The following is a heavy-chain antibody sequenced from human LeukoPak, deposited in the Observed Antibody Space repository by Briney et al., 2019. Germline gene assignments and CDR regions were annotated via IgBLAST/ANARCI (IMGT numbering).Heavy chain of an antibody. J-gene: IGHJ4*02. CDR3: ARARGYYNAGNDY. CDR1: GFTFSSYS. D-gene: IGHD3-9*01. Sequence: KTGGSLRLSCAASGFTFSSYSMSWVRQAPGKGLEWVSSISSSSSYIYYADSVKGRFTISRDNAKNSLYLQMNSLRAEDTAVYYCARARGYYNAGNDYWGQGTLVTVSS. V-gene: IGHV3-21*01. CDR2: ISSSSSYI.